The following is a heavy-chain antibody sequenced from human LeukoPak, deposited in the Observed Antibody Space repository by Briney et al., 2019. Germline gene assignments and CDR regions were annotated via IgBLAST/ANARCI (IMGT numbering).Heavy chain of an antibody. V-gene: IGHV3-23*01. D-gene: IGHD3-22*01. CDR3: AKDRAYYYDSSGYYHFDS. CDR2: ISGGGGST. Sequence: GGSLRLSCAASGFTFSNCAMSWVRQAPGKGLEWVSGISGGGGSTYYADSVKGRFTISRDNSMNTLYVQLNSLRADDTAVYYCAKDRAYYYDSSGYYHFDSWGQGTLVTVSS. CDR1: GFTFSNCA. J-gene: IGHJ4*02.